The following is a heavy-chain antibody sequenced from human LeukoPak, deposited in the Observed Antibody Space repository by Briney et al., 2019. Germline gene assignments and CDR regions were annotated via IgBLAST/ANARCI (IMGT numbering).Heavy chain of an antibody. J-gene: IGHJ4*02. V-gene: IGHV4-38-2*02. CDR2: IFHSGST. CDR3: ARAGDGSGSYDNADYDY. D-gene: IGHD3-10*01. Sequence: SETLSLTCNVSGFSLTIGYFWGWIRQPPGKGLEWIGSIFHSGSTYFNPSLKSRVTMSVDTSKNQFSLKLSSVTAADTAVYYCARAGDGSGSYDNADYDYWGQGTLVTVSS. CDR1: GFSLTIGYF.